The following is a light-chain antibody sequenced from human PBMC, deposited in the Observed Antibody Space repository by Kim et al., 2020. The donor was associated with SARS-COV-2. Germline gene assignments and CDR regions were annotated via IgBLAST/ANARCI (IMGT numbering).Light chain of an antibody. V-gene: IGKV3-20*01. CDR1: QAVSSRN. CDR2: GAS. J-gene: IGKJ1*01. CDR3: QKYSDTPPGT. Sequence: EVVLTQSPGTLSLSPGERASLSCRASQAVSSRNLAWYQQKPGQAPRLLIYGASNRATGIPDRFSGSGSGTDFTLSINRLEPEDSAVYYCQKYSDTPPGTFARGTKVDIK.